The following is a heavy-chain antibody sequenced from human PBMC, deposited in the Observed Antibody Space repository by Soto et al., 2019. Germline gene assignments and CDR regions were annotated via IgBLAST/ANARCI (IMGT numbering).Heavy chain of an antibody. D-gene: IGHD6-13*01. J-gene: IGHJ4*02. Sequence: SETLSLTCTVSGGSISTVSGGSISSYYWSWIRQPPGKGLEWIGYIYYSGSTNYNPSLKSRIIISIDTSKNQFSLKLTSVTAADTAVYYCARDAPGAAPYWGQGTLVTVSS. V-gene: IGHV4-61*01. CDR3: ARDAPGAAPY. CDR1: GGSISTVSGGSISSYY. CDR2: IYYSGST.